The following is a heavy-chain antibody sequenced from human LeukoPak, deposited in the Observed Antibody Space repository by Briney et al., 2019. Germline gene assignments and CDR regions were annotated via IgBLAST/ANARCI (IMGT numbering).Heavy chain of an antibody. D-gene: IGHD6-19*01. Sequence: SETLSLTCAVSGGSISSYYWSWIRQPPGKGLEWIGYIYYSGSTNYNPSLKSRVTISVDTSKNQFSLKLSSVTAADTAVYYCARLYSSGWSVVDYWGQGTLVTVSS. CDR1: GGSISSYY. V-gene: IGHV4-59*01. CDR2: IYYSGST. CDR3: ARLYSSGWSVVDY. J-gene: IGHJ4*02.